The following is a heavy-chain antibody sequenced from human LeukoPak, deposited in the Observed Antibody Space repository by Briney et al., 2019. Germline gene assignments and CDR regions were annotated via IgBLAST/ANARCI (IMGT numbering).Heavy chain of an antibody. CDR3: ARGVRRPYGSGVVNWFDP. Sequence: SETLSLTCAVYGGSFSGYYWSWIRQPPGKGLEWIGEINHSGSTNYNPSLKSRVTISVDTSKNQFSLKLSSVSAADTAVYYCARGVRRPYGSGVVNWFDPWGQGTLVTVSS. CDR2: INHSGST. V-gene: IGHV4-34*01. J-gene: IGHJ5*02. CDR1: GGSFSGYY. D-gene: IGHD3-10*01.